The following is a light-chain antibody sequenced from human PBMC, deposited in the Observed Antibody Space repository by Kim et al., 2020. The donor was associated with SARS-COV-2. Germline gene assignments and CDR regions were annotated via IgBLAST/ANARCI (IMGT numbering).Light chain of an antibody. Sequence: QSITISCTGTSSDVGSYNLVSWYQQHPGKAPKLMIYEVSKRPSGFSNRFSGSKSGNTASLTISGLQAEDEADYYCCSYAGSSTFVVFGGGTQLTVL. CDR1: SSDVGSYNL. CDR2: EVS. J-gene: IGLJ2*01. CDR3: CSYAGSSTFVV. V-gene: IGLV2-23*02.